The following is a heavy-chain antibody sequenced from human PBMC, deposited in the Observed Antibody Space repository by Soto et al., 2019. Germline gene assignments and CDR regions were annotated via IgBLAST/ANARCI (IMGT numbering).Heavy chain of an antibody. CDR2: IYHSGST. CDR1: GYSISSGYY. CDR3: ARPITIFGVAYDAFDI. D-gene: IGHD3-3*01. J-gene: IGHJ3*02. V-gene: IGHV4-38-2*01. Sequence: PSETLSLTCAVSGYSISSGYYWGWIRQPPGKGLEWIGSIYHSGSTYYNPSLKSRVTISVDTSKNQFSLKLSSVTAADTAVYYCARPITIFGVAYDAFDIWGQGTMVTVS.